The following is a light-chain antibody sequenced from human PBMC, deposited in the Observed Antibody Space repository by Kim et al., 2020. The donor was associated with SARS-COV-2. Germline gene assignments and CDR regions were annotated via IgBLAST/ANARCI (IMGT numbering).Light chain of an antibody. CDR3: AAWDDSLNVPL. J-gene: IGLJ3*02. CDR1: SSNIGSNS. Sequence: ELTQPPSVSGTPEQRVTISCSGSSSNIGSNSVNWYQQFPGTAPKLLLYSNNQRPSGVPDRFSGSKSVTSASLAISGLQSEDEADYYCAAWDDSLNVPLFGGGTQLTVL. CDR2: SNN. V-gene: IGLV1-44*01.